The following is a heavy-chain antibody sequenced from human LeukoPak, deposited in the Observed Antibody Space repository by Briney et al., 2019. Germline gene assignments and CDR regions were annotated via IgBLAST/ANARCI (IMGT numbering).Heavy chain of an antibody. J-gene: IGHJ6*02. D-gene: IGHD2-15*01. Sequence: VASVKVSCKASGYTFTGYYMHWVRQAPGQGLEWMGWINPNSGGTNYAQKFQGRVTMTRDTSISTAYMELSRLRSDDTAVYYCARDLDIVVVVAATLMDVWGQGTTVTVSS. CDR1: GYTFTGYY. CDR2: INPNSGGT. V-gene: IGHV1-2*02. CDR3: ARDLDIVVVVAATLMDV.